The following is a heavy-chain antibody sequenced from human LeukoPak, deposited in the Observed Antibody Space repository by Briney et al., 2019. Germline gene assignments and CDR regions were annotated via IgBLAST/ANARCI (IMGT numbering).Heavy chain of an antibody. J-gene: IGHJ4*02. CDR2: IYYSGST. CDR3: ANGLIVVVPAATGT. D-gene: IGHD2-2*01. V-gene: IGHV4-39*01. Sequence: SETLSLTCTVSGGSISSSSYYWEWIRQPPGKGLEWIGSIYYSGSTYYNPSLKSRVTISLDTSKNQFSLKLSSVTAADTAVYYCANGLIVVVPAATGTWGQGTLVTVSS. CDR1: GGSISSSSYY.